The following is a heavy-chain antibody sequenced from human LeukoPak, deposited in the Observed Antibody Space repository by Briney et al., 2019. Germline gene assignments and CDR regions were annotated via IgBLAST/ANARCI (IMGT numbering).Heavy chain of an antibody. CDR1: GYSFTFYW. V-gene: IGHV5-51*01. D-gene: IGHD3-22*01. J-gene: IGHJ4*02. Sequence: GESLKISCKGSGYSFTFYWIGWVRQMPGRGLEWIGIIYPGDSDTQYNPSFQGQVTISADKSINTAYLQWSSLKASDTAIYYCAVDSSGYYLLEKWGQGTLVTVSS. CDR2: IYPGDSDT. CDR3: AVDSSGYYLLEK.